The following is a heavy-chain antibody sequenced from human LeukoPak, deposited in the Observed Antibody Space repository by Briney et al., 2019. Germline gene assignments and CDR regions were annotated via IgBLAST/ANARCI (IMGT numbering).Heavy chain of an antibody. CDR1: GFTFSSYA. D-gene: IGHD2-2*01. CDR2: ISGSGGST. V-gene: IGHV3-23*01. CDR3: AKAPAAGAEYFQH. J-gene: IGHJ1*01. Sequence: HPGGSLRLSCAASGFTFSSYAMSWVRQAPGEGLEWVSAISGSGGSTYYADSVKGRFTISRDNSKNTLYLQMNSLRAEDTAVYYCAKAPAAGAEYFQHWGQGTLVTVSS.